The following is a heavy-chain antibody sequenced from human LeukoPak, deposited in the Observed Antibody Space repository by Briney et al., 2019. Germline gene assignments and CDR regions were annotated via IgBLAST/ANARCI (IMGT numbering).Heavy chain of an antibody. CDR3: ARDFSDSTTGTFANYFDY. J-gene: IGHJ4*02. V-gene: IGHV4-59*12. D-gene: IGHD4-17*01. Sequence: SETLSLTCTVSGGSISGYYWSWIRQPPGKGLEWIGYIYYSGSTNYNPSLKSRVTISVDKSKNQFSLKLSSVTAADTAVYYCARDFSDSTTGTFANYFDYWGQGTLVTVSS. CDR2: IYYSGST. CDR1: GGSISGYY.